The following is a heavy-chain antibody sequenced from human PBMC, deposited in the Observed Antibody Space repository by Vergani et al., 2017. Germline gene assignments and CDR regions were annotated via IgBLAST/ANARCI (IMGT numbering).Heavy chain of an antibody. V-gene: IGHV5-51*03. J-gene: IGHJ4*02. Sequence: EVHLVQSGAEVKKPGESLKISCKGSGYTFTSNWIGWVRQMPGKGLEWMGIIYPGDSDTRYSPSFQGQVTISADKSISTAYLQWSSLRSEDTAVYYCARLGEKVVTPGVWGQGTLVTVSS. D-gene: IGHD4-23*01. CDR1: GYTFTSNW. CDR3: ARLGEKVVTPGV. CDR2: IYPGDSDT.